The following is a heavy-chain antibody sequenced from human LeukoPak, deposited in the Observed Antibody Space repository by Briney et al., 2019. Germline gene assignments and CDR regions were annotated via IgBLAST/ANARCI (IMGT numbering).Heavy chain of an antibody. CDR3: AGRTSSGWYEWVGY. J-gene: IGHJ4*02. CDR1: GFTFSSSA. CDR2: INNVGSHI. Sequence: PGGSLRLSCAASGFTFSSSAMNWVRQAPGKGLEWVSSINNVGSHIHYADSVKGRFTISRDNAKNSLYLQMNSLRAEDTAVYYCAGRTSSGWYEWVGYWGQGTLVTVSS. V-gene: IGHV3-21*04. D-gene: IGHD6-19*01.